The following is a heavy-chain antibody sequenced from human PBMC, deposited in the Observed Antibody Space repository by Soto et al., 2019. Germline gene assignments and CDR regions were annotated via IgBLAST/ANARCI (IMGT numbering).Heavy chain of an antibody. Sequence: PGGSLRLSCAASGVTFSSYSINWGRQAPGKGLEWVSSISISSSYIYYADSVKGRFTISRDNAKNSLYLQMNSLRAEDTAVYYCARDDFPTHSLVGIQLWARYYYYYGMDVWGQGTTVTVYS. D-gene: IGHD5-18*01. J-gene: IGHJ6*02. CDR3: ARDDFPTHSLVGIQLWARYYYYYGMDV. V-gene: IGHV3-21*01. CDR1: GVTFSSYS. CDR2: ISISSSYI.